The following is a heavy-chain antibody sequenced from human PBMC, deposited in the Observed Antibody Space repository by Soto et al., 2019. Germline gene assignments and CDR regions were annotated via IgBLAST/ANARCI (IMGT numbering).Heavy chain of an antibody. V-gene: IGHV1-8*01. Sequence: QVQLVQSGAEVKKPGASVKVSCKASGYTFTNYDINWMRQATGQGLEWMGWVNPNSGHTNYAQKWQGRVTMNMNTCISTAYVELTSPRSEDTGVYYCASGMSTTWGQGTLVTVSS. CDR1: GYTFTNYD. CDR2: VNPNSGHT. D-gene: IGHD2-2*01. J-gene: IGHJ5*02. CDR3: ASGMSTT.